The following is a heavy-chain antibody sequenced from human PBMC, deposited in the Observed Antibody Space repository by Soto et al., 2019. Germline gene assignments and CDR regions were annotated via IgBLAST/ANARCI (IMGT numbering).Heavy chain of an antibody. J-gene: IGHJ5*02. CDR3: ARGRAATNWFDP. CDR2: IYYSGST. CDR1: GGSISSYY. D-gene: IGHD6-13*01. V-gene: IGHV4-59*01. Sequence: SETLSLTCTVSGGSISSYYWSWIRQPPGKGLEWIGYIYYSGSTNYNPSLKSRVTISVDTSKNQFSPKLSSVTAADTAVYYCARGRAATNWFDPWGQGTLVTVSS.